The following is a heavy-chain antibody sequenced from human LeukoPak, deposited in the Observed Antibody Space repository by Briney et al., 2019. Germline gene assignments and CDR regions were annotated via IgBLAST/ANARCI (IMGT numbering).Heavy chain of an antibody. V-gene: IGHV4-59*01. J-gene: IGHJ2*01. D-gene: IGHD3-10*01. CDR1: GGSISSYY. Sequence: PSETLCLTCTVSGGSISSYYWSWIRQPPGKGLEWIGYIHYSGSTNYHPSLKSRVTISADTSKNQFSLKLSSVTAADTAVYYCARGIRAGVGYWYFDLWGRGTLVTVST. CDR3: ARGIRAGVGYWYFDL. CDR2: IHYSGST.